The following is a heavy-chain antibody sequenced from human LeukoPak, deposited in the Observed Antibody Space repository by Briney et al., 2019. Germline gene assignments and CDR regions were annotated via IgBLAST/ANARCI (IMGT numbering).Heavy chain of an antibody. D-gene: IGHD4-17*01. CDR3: AKVVGDLNF. Sequence: GGSLRLSCTASGFTFATYAMSWVRQPPGKGLEWVAAIKSSENSAYYVESVKGRFTISRDNSKNTLFLQMNSLRAEDTAVYCCAKVVGDLNFWGQGTLVTVSS. V-gene: IGHV3-23*01. CDR2: IKSSENSA. J-gene: IGHJ4*02. CDR1: GFTFATYA.